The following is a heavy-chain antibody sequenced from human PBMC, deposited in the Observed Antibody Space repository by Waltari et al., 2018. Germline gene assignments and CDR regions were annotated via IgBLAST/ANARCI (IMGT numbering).Heavy chain of an antibody. CDR2: INHSGST. Sequence: QVQLQESGPGLVKPSETLSLTCAVYGGSFSGYYWRWIRQPPGKGLEWIGEINHSGSTNYNPSLKSRVTISVDTSKNQFSLKLSSVTAADTAVYYCARRRYSSSINWFDPWGQGTLVTVSS. J-gene: IGHJ5*02. D-gene: IGHD6-6*01. CDR3: ARRRYSSSINWFDP. V-gene: IGHV4-34*01. CDR1: GGSFSGYY.